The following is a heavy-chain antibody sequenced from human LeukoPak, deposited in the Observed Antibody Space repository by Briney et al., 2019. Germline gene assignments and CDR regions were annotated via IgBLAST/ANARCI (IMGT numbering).Heavy chain of an antibody. CDR2: IYYSGST. V-gene: IGHV4-59*01. J-gene: IGHJ4*02. Sequence: PSETLSLTCTVSGGSISSYYWSWIRQPPGKGLEWIGYIYYSGSTNYNPSLKSRVTISVDTSKNQFSLKLSSVTAADTAVYYCARNTYYYGSGSLNPFDYWGQGTLVTVSS. CDR1: GGSISSYY. D-gene: IGHD3-10*01. CDR3: ARNTYYYGSGSLNPFDY.